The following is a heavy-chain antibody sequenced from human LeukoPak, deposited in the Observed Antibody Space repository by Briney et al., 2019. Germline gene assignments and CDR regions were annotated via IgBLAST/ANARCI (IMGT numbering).Heavy chain of an antibody. Sequence: AGSLRLSCEASGFTFSNDWMTWVRQAPGKGLEWVANIRQDGSEKDYVDSVKGRFTISRDNAEDSVYLQMNSLRAEDTAVYYCARHTYYYFEYWGQGTLVTVSS. CDR3: ARHTYYYFEY. D-gene: IGHD3-10*01. J-gene: IGHJ4*02. V-gene: IGHV3-7*01. CDR2: IRQDGSEK. CDR1: GFTFSNDW.